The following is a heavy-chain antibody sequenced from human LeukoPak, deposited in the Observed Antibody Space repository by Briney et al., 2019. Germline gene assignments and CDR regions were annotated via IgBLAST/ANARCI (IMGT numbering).Heavy chain of an antibody. D-gene: IGHD6-19*01. V-gene: IGHV4-39*07. CDR1: GGSISTSNSY. Sequence: PSETLSLTCTVSGGSISTSNSYWGWIRQPPGKGLEWIGTIYYNGATQYNPSLKSRVTISVDTSKNQFSLKLSSVTAADTAVYYCARRQGYSSGWYEEYFDYWGQGTLVTVSS. J-gene: IGHJ4*02. CDR2: IYYNGAT. CDR3: ARRQGYSSGWYEEYFDY.